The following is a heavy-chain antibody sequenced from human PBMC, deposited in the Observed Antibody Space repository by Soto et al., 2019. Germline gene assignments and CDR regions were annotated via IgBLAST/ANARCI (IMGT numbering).Heavy chain of an antibody. D-gene: IGHD6-13*01. J-gene: IGHJ6*02. Sequence: QVQLVQSGAEVKKPGSSVKVSCKASGGTFSGYAISWVRQAPGQGLEWMGGIIPIFGTANYAQKFQGRVTITADESTSTAYMELSSLRSEDTAVYYCARPYSSSWYDYYYYGMDVWGQGTTVTVSS. CDR1: GGTFSGYA. CDR2: IIPIFGTA. CDR3: ARPYSSSWYDYYYYGMDV. V-gene: IGHV1-69*01.